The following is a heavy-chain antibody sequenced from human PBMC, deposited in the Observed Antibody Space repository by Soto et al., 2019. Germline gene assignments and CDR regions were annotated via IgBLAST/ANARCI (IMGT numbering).Heavy chain of an antibody. V-gene: IGHV5-10-1*01. CDR3: ARQIYDSYPGPNLQYYIDS. CDR1: AYSFAGYW. Sequence: RGESLKISCKGSAYSFAGYWITWVRQKPGKGLEWMGRIDPSDSQTYYSPSFRGHVTISATKSITTVFLQWSSLRASDTAMYYCARQIYDSYPGPNLQYYIDSPDKATPLTGSS. CDR2: IDPSDSQT. D-gene: IGHD5-12*01. J-gene: IGHJ4*02.